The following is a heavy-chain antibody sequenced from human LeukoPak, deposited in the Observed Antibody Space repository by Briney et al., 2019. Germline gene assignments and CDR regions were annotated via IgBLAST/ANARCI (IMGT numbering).Heavy chain of an antibody. CDR3: AREDDSSGRYWYFDL. D-gene: IGHD3-22*01. CDR1: GFTFSSYG. Sequence: GGSLRLSCAASGFTFSSYGMSWVRQSPGKGLEWVSVIYSGGSTYYADSVKGRFTISRDNSKNTLYLQMNSLRAEDTAVYYCAREDDSSGRYWYFDLWGRGTLVTVSS. CDR2: IYSGGST. J-gene: IGHJ2*01. V-gene: IGHV3-53*01.